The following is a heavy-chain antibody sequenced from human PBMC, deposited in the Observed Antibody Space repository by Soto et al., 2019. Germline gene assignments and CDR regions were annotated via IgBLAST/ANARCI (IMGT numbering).Heavy chain of an antibody. V-gene: IGHV4-59*08. J-gene: IGHJ4*02. CDR1: GGSISTYY. D-gene: IGHD6-6*01. CDR2: IYYSGNT. Sequence: SETLSLTCTVSGGSISTYYWTWIRQPPGKGLEWIGCIYYSGNTNYNPSLKSRVTISVDTSKNQFSLKLTSVTAADTAVYYCARRVAARPDYYFDYWGQGALVTVSS. CDR3: ARRVAARPDYYFDY.